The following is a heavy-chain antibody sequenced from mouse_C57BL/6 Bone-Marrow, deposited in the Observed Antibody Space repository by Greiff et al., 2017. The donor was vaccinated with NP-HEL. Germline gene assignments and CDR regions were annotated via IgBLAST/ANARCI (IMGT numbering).Heavy chain of an antibody. J-gene: IGHJ2*01. V-gene: IGHV1-19*01. Sequence: VQLQQSGPVLVKPGASVKMSCKASGYTFTDYYMNWVKQSHGKSLEWIGVINPYNGGTSYNQKFKGKATLTVDKSSSTAYMELNSLTSEDSAVYYCARTTLLLRGFDYWGQGTTLTVSS. CDR3: ARTTLLLRGFDY. D-gene: IGHD1-1*01. CDR1: GYTFTDYY. CDR2: INPYNGGT.